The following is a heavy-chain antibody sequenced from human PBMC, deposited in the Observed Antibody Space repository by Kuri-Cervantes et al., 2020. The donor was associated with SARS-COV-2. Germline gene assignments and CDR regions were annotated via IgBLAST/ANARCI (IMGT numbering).Heavy chain of an antibody. V-gene: IGHV3-23*01. CDR2: ISGSGGST. Sequence: GESLKISCAASGFTFSSYSMNWVRQAPGKGLEWVSAISGSGGSTYYADSVKGRFTISRDNSKNTLYLQMNSLRAEDTAVYYCAKVDPPVEWELPVSYFDYWGQETLVPSPQ. CDR3: AKVDPPVEWELPVSYFDY. D-gene: IGHD1-26*01. J-gene: IGHJ4*02. CDR1: GFTFSSYS.